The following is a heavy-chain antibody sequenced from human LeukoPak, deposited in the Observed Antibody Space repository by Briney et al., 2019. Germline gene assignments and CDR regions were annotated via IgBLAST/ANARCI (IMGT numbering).Heavy chain of an antibody. CDR3: ARSGWWSESWFDP. D-gene: IGHD6-19*01. CDR2: IYYSGST. V-gene: IGHV4-59*01. Sequence: PSETLSLTCTVSGGSISSYYWSWIRQPPGKGLEWIGYIYYSGSTNYNPSLKSRVTISVDTSKNQFSLKLSSVTAADTAVYYCARSGWWSESWFDPWGQGTLVTVSS. J-gene: IGHJ5*02. CDR1: GGSISSYY.